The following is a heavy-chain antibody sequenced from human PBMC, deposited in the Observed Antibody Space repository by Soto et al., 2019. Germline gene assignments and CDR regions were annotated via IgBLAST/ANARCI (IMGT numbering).Heavy chain of an antibody. Sequence: GESLKISCAASGFTFSSYAMSWVRQAPGKGLEWVSAISGSGGSTYYADSVKGRFTISRDNSKNTLYLKMNCLRAEDTAVYYCAGYDSSGYYYFQTFDYWGQGTLVTVSS. V-gene: IGHV3-23*01. CDR3: AGYDSSGYYYFQTFDY. CDR2: ISGSGGST. D-gene: IGHD3-22*01. J-gene: IGHJ4*02. CDR1: GFTFSSYA.